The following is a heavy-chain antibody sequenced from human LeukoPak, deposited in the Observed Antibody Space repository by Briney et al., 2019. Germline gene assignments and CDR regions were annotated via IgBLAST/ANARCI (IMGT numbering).Heavy chain of an antibody. CDR2: IYHSGST. Sequence: PSETLSLTCTVSGYSISSGYYWGWIRQPPGKGLEWIGSIYHSGSTYYNPSLKSRVTISVDTSKNQFSLKLSSVTAADTAVYYCARETTAWFDPWGQGTLVTVSS. CDR1: GYSISSGYY. D-gene: IGHD4-17*01. V-gene: IGHV4-38-2*02. J-gene: IGHJ5*02. CDR3: ARETTAWFDP.